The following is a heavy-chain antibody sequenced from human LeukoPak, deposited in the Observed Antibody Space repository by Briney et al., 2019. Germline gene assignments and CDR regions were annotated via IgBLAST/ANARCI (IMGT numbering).Heavy chain of an antibody. CDR2: IYYSGST. CDR1: GGSISSYY. J-gene: IGHJ4*02. V-gene: IGHV4-59*08. CDR3: ASYMIRGPYHFDY. Sequence: SETLSLTCTVSGGSISSYYWSWIRQPPGKGLEWIGYIYYSGSTIYNPSLKSRVTISVDTSKNQFSLKVTSVTAADTAVYFCASYMIRGPYHFDYWGQGTLVSVSS. D-gene: IGHD3-10*01.